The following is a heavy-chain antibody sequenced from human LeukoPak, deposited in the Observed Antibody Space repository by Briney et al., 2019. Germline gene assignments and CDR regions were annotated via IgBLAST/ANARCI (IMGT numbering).Heavy chain of an antibody. CDR1: GFTVSSNY. D-gene: IGHD4-17*01. CDR3: ARGYVDYENWFDP. V-gene: IGHV3-53*01. CDR2: IYSGGRT. Sequence: RGSLRLSSAASGFTVSSNYMTWVRQAPGKGLEWVSVIYSGGRTFYADSVKGRFIISRDNSKNTLYLQMNNLRAEDTAVYYCARGYVDYENWFDPWGQGTLVSVSS. J-gene: IGHJ5*02.